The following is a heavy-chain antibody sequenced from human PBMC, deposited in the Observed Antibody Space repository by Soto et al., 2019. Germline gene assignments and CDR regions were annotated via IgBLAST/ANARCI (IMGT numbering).Heavy chain of an antibody. J-gene: IGHJ6*02. CDR3: ARVGNTHNYYGMDV. V-gene: IGHV4-34*01. CDR2: INHSGST. CDR1: GGSFSGYY. D-gene: IGHD4-4*01. Sequence: SETLSLTCAVYGGSFSGYYWSWIRQPPGKGLEWSGEINHSGSTNYNPSLKSRVTISVDTSKNQFSLKLSSVTAADTAVYYCARVGNTHNYYGMDVWGQGTTGTVSS.